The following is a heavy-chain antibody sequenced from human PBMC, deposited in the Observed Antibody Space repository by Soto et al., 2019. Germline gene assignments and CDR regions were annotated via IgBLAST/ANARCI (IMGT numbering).Heavy chain of an antibody. D-gene: IGHD5-12*01. CDR2: ISSSSSTV. CDR1: GFTFTTYS. Sequence: GSLRLSCAASGFTFTTYSMNWVRQAPGKGLEWVSYISSSSSTVYYADSVKGRFTISRDNAKKSLFLQMNSLRDEDTAVYYCVRYCTTTLCNGVATRTFDYWGQGTLVTVPQ. J-gene: IGHJ4*02. CDR3: VRYCTTTLCNGVATRTFDY. V-gene: IGHV3-48*02.